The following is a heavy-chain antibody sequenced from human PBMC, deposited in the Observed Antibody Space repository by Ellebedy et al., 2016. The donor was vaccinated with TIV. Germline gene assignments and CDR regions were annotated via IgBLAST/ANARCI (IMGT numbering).Heavy chain of an antibody. V-gene: IGHV2-26*01. D-gene: IGHD6-19*01. J-gene: IGHJ2*01. Sequence: SGPTLVXPTETLTLTCTVSGFPFNNARMGVSWIRQPPGKALEWLAHIFSNDEKSYSTSLKSRLTISKDTSESQVVLTMTSMDPVDTATYYCARTAVAANWYFDLWGRGTLVTVSS. CDR3: ARTAVAANWYFDL. CDR1: GFPFNNARMG. CDR2: IFSNDEK.